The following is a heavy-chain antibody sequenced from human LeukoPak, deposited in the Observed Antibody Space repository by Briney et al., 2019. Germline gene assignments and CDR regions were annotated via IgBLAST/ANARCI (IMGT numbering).Heavy chain of an antibody. Sequence: PGGSLRLSCAPSGFIFSSYAMSWVRQAPGMGLEWLSAISGSGGNTYYADSVKGRFTISRDNSQNTLSLQMNSLRAEDTAVYFCAKAGYRGSSVNYFDYWGEGTLVTVSS. V-gene: IGHV3-23*01. CDR3: AKAGYRGSSVNYFDY. J-gene: IGHJ4*02. CDR2: ISGSGGNT. CDR1: GFIFSSYA. D-gene: IGHD6-6*01.